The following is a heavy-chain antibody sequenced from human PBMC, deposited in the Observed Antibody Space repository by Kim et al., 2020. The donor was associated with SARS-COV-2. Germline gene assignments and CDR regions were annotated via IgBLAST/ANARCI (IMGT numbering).Heavy chain of an antibody. Sequence: GGSLRLSCAASGFTFSNSGMHCVRQAPGKGLEWVAVISYDGSNEYYGDSVKGRFSISRDDSKSTLYLQMNSLRVEDTAVYYCAKDRSASWSFDYWGQGTLVTVSS. V-gene: IGHV3-30*18. CDR3: AKDRSASWSFDY. CDR2: ISYDGSNE. CDR1: GFTFSNSG. D-gene: IGHD6-13*01. J-gene: IGHJ4*02.